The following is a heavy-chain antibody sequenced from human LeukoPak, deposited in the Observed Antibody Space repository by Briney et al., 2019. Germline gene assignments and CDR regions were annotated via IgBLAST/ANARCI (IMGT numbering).Heavy chain of an antibody. Sequence: ASVKVSCKASGYTFTGYDMHWVRQAPGQGLEWMGRINPNSGGTNYAQKLQGRVTMTTDTSTSTAYMELRSLRSDDTAVYYCARDSRYSSSWTRDFDYWGQGTLVTVSS. D-gene: IGHD6-13*01. CDR3: ARDSRYSSSWTRDFDY. CDR2: INPNSGGT. J-gene: IGHJ4*02. V-gene: IGHV1-2*06. CDR1: GYTFTGYD.